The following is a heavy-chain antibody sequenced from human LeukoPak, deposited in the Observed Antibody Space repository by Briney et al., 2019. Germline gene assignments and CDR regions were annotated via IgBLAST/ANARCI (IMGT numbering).Heavy chain of an antibody. CDR3: ARQYRGIVVVVAATLPFDY. Sequence: SETLSLXCAVSGYSTSSGYYWGWIRQPPGKGLEWIGSIYHSGSTYYNPSLKSRVTISVDTSKNQFSLKLSSVTAADTAVYYCARQYRGIVVVVAATLPFDYWGQGTLVTVSS. D-gene: IGHD2-15*01. CDR2: IYHSGST. V-gene: IGHV4-38-2*01. CDR1: GYSTSSGYY. J-gene: IGHJ4*02.